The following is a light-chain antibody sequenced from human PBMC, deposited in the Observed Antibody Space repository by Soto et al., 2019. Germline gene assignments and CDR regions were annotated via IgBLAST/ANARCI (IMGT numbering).Light chain of an antibody. Sequence: DMQMTHSPSSVSAAVGDSVTITCRASQGVSDWVAWYQQKPGEAPKLLIYGSSSLLSGVPSRFSGTRSGTDFTLTISSLQPEDFATYYCQQANSYPWTFGQGTKVDIK. V-gene: IGKV1-12*01. CDR1: QGVSDW. CDR3: QQANSYPWT. J-gene: IGKJ1*01. CDR2: GSS.